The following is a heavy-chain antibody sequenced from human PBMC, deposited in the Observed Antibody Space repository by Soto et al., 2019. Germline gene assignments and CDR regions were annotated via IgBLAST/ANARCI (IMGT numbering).Heavy chain of an antibody. CDR1: GFIFSTYS. Sequence: PGVSLRLSCAGSGFIFSTYSMDWVRQTPGKGLEWLAYISVGSTTMYYADSVKGRFTISRDDVNNSLYLQMNSLRDEDTAVYYCARDWGHHCDKFDLWGQGALDTVSS. CDR2: ISVGSTTM. CDR3: ARDWGHHCDKFDL. J-gene: IGHJ5*02. V-gene: IGHV3-48*02. D-gene: IGHD3-22*01.